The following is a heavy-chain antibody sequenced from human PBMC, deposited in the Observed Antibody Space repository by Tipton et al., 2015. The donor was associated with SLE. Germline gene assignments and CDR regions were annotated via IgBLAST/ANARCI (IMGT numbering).Heavy chain of an antibody. V-gene: IGHV4-61*01. CDR1: GGSIGSSSYY. CDR3: ALDGWVKTRTGWFDP. D-gene: IGHD1-26*01. Sequence: TLSLTCTVSGGSIGSSSYYWSWIRQPPGKGLEWIGYIYYSGSTNYNPSLKSRVTISVDTSKNQFSLKLSSVTAADTAVYYCALDGWVKTRTGWFDPWGQGTLVTVSS. J-gene: IGHJ5*02. CDR2: IYYSGST.